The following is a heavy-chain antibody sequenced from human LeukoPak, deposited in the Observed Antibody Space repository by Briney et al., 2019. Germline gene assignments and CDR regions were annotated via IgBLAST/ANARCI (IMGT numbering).Heavy chain of an antibody. D-gene: IGHD6-19*01. CDR3: AKDKLIGWSDVY. V-gene: IGHV3-23*01. CDR1: GFTFSSYA. Sequence: PGGSLRLSCAVSGFTFSSYAMIWVRQAPGKGLEWVSAISSSYGNTYYADSVKGRFTISRDNSKNTLYLQMNSLRAEDTAVYYCAKDKLIGWSDVYWGQGTLVTVSS. CDR2: ISSSYGNT. J-gene: IGHJ4*02.